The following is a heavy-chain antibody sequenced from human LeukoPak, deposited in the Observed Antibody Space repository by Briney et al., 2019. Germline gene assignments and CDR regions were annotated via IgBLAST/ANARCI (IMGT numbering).Heavy chain of an antibody. D-gene: IGHD6-19*01. J-gene: IGHJ4*02. CDR2: ISSSSSYI. Sequence: GGSLRLSCAASGLTFSSYSMNWVRQAPGKGLEWVSSISSSSSYIYYADSVKGRFTISRDNAKNSLYLQMNSLRAEDTAVYYCASLAVADLDYWGQGTLVTVSS. V-gene: IGHV3-21*01. CDR3: ASLAVADLDY. CDR1: GLTFSSYS.